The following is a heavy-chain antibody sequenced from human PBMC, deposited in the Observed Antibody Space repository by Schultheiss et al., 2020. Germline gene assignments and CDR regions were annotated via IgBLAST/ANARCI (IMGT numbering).Heavy chain of an antibody. CDR2: ITSSGRYI. CDR1: GFTFSAYS. Sequence: GGSLRLSCAASGFTFSAYSMNWVRQAPGKGLEWVSSITSSGRYIYYADSVKGRFTISRDNSKNTLYLQMNSLRADDTAVYYCASRKYYDSSGYHDAFDIWGQGTMVTVSS. V-gene: IGHV3-21*01. D-gene: IGHD3-22*01. CDR3: ASRKYYDSSGYHDAFDI. J-gene: IGHJ3*02.